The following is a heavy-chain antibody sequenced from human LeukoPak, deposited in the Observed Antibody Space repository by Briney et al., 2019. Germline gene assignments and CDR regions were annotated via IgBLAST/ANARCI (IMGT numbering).Heavy chain of an antibody. D-gene: IGHD5-24*01. CDR1: GGSISTYY. Sequence: SETLSLTCTVSGGSISTYYWSWIRQPPGKGLEWIGNIYYSGTTNYNPSLKSRVTISVDTPKKQFSLKLSSVTAADTAVYYCAREVRRRGYNCLFDYWGQETLVTVSS. CDR2: IYYSGTT. J-gene: IGHJ4*02. V-gene: IGHV4-59*01. CDR3: AREVRRRGYNCLFDY.